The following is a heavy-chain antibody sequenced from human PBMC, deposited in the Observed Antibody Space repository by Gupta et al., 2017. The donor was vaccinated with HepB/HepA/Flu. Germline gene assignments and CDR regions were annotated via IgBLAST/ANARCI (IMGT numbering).Heavy chain of an antibody. CDR2: ISGSGGST. Sequence: EVQLVESGGGLVQPGGSLRLSCAGSGFPFSSYAMSWVRQAPGKGLEWVSVISGSGGSTYYADSVKGRFTISRDNSKNTLYLQMNSLRVEDTAVYYCAKGETPRGATPQPLGYWGQGTLVTVSS. CDR3: AKGETPRGATPQPLGY. J-gene: IGHJ4*02. CDR1: GFPFSSYA. D-gene: IGHD1-26*01. V-gene: IGHV3-23*04.